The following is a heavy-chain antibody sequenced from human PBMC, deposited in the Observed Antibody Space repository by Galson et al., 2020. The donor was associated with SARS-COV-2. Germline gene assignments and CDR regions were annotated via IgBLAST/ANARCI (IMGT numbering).Heavy chain of an antibody. D-gene: IGHD6-13*01. CDR2: IYYSGST. Sequence: SETLSLTCTVSGGSISRSTYYWGWIRQPPGKGLEWIGNIYYSGSTYYSPSLKSRVTISLDTSKNQFSLNLSSVTAADTAVYYCARDYSSPPYAMDVWGQGTTVTVSS. CDR3: ARDYSSPPYAMDV. V-gene: IGHV4-39*07. J-gene: IGHJ6*02. CDR1: GGSISRSTYY.